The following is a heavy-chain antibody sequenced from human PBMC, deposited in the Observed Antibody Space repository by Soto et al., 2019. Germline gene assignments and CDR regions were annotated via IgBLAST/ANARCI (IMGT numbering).Heavy chain of an antibody. D-gene: IGHD2-2*01. V-gene: IGHV4-31*02. CDR3: ARWGDYPPPWPTQLPFACWF. J-gene: IGHJ5*01. CDR1: GGLMSRGGDY. CDR2: IHDTGTT. Sequence: PSETLSHRWSGSGGLMSRGGDYWSWIRQDSGKGLEWIGYIHDTGTTYYNPSLKRRVTISLDTSKNQFSLRLSSVTAADTAVYYCARWGDYPPPWPTQLPFACWF.